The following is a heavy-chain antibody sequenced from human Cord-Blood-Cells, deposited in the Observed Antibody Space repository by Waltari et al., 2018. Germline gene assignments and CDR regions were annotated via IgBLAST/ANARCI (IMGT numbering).Heavy chain of an antibody. Sequence: QLQLQESGPGLVKPSEPLSITCTVSGGSIRRSSYYWVWLRQPPGKGLEWIGSIYYSGSTYYNPSLKSRVTISVDTSKNQFSLKLSSVTAADTAVYYCARHSGIVGATFDYWGQGTLVTVSS. D-gene: IGHD1-26*01. V-gene: IGHV4-39*01. CDR2: IYYSGST. J-gene: IGHJ4*02. CDR3: ARHSGIVGATFDY. CDR1: GGSIRRSSYY.